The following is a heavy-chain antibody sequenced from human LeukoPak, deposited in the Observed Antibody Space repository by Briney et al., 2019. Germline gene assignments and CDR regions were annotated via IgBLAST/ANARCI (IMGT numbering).Heavy chain of an antibody. J-gene: IGHJ4*02. CDR3: ARTPYDFWSASYSYYFDY. CDR2: ISYDGSNK. D-gene: IGHD3-3*01. Sequence: GGSLRLSCAASGFTFSSYAMHWVRQAPGKGLEWVAVISYDGSNKYYADSVKGRFTISRDNSKNTLYLQMNSLRAEDTAVYYCARTPYDFWSASYSYYFDYWGQGTLVTVSS. V-gene: IGHV3-30*04. CDR1: GFTFSSYA.